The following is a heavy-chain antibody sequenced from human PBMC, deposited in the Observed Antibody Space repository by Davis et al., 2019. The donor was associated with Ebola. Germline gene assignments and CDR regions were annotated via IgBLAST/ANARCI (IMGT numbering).Heavy chain of an antibody. D-gene: IGHD6-19*01. CDR3: ARAPGVEQWLVPPHFDY. CDR1: GGSISSGGYY. V-gene: IGHV4-31*03. Sequence: SETLSLTCTVSGGSISSGGYYWSWIRQHPGKGLEWIGYIYYSGSTYYNPSLKSRVTISVDTSKNQFSLKLSSVTAADTAVYYCARAPGVEQWLVPPHFDYWGQGTLVTVSS. J-gene: IGHJ4*02. CDR2: IYYSGST.